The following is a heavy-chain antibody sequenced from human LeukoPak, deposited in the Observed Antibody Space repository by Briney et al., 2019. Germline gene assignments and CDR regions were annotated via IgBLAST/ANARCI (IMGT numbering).Heavy chain of an antibody. CDR1: GGSISSYY. CDR2: IYYSGST. V-gene: IGHV4-59*01. Sequence: PSETLSLTCTVSGGSISSYYWSWIRQPPGKGLEWIGYIYYSGSTNYNPSLKSRVTISVDTSKNQFSLKLSSVTAADTAVYYCARGGYDILTGFNWFDPWGQGTLVTVSS. D-gene: IGHD3-9*01. J-gene: IGHJ5*02. CDR3: ARGGYDILTGFNWFDP.